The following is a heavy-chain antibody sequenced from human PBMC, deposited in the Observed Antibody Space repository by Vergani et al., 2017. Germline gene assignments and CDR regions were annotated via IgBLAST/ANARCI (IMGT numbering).Heavy chain of an antibody. V-gene: IGHV4-59*08. D-gene: IGHD6-19*01. Sequence: QVQLQESGPGLVKPSETLSLTCTVSGGSISSYYWSWIRQPPGKGLEWIGYIYYSGSTNYNPSLKSRVTRSVDTSKNQFSLKLSSVTAADTAVYYCARHLRDSSGWYPANWFDPWGQGTLVTVSS. CDR2: IYYSGST. CDR1: GGSISSYY. J-gene: IGHJ5*02. CDR3: ARHLRDSSGWYPANWFDP.